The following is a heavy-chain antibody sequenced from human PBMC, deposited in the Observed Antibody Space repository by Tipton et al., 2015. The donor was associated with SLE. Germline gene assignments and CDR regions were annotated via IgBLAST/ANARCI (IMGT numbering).Heavy chain of an antibody. V-gene: IGHV1-46*01. CDR2: INPSGGSA. D-gene: IGHD3-3*01. Sequence: QLVQSGGEVKKPGASVKVSCKAFGYTFRSYYMNWVRQAPGQGLEWMGIINPSGGSASYAQKFQGRVTMTRDTSTNTVYMELRSLRSEDTAVYYCAADWSDWGQGTLVTVSS. J-gene: IGHJ4*02. CDR3: AADWSD. CDR1: GYTFRSYY.